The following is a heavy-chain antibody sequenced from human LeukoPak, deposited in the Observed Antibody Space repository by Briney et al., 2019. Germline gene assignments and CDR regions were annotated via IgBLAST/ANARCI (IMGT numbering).Heavy chain of an antibody. CDR1: GFTFSSYA. CDR2: ITSTSSYI. CDR3: ARGYGSGWYGYFDY. D-gene: IGHD6-19*01. V-gene: IGHV3-21*01. J-gene: IGHJ4*02. Sequence: AGGSLRLSCAASGFTFSSYAMSWVRQSPGKGLEWVPSITSTSSYIYYADSLKGRFTVSRDNAKNSLYLQMNSLRAEDTAIYYCARGYGSGWYGYFDYWGQGSLVTVSS.